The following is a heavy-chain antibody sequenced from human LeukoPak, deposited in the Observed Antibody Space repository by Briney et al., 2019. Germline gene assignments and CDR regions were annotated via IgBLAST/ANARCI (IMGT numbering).Heavy chain of an antibody. Sequence: GGSLRLSCEASGFSVSARPMSWVRQAPGKGLEWVSVIYSGGSTYFADSVKGRFTIFRDNSKNTLYLQMNSLRAEDTAVYYCARDRVLGCLDFWGQGTLVTVSS. V-gene: IGHV3-66*01. D-gene: IGHD3-16*01. J-gene: IGHJ4*02. CDR1: GFSVSARP. CDR2: IYSGGST. CDR3: ARDRVLGCLDF.